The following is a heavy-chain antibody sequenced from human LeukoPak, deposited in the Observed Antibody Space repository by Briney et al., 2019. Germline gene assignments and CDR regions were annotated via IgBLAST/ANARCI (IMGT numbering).Heavy chain of an antibody. V-gene: IGHV3-21*01. CDR3: ARDFGLGDGYEIDY. J-gene: IGHJ4*02. Sequence: GGSLRLSCAASGFTFSSYSMNWVRQAPGKGLEWVSSISSSSSYIYYADSVKGRFTISRDNAKNSLYLQMNSLRAEDTAVYYCARDFGLGDGYEIDYWGQGTLVTVSS. CDR2: ISSSSSYI. D-gene: IGHD5-24*01. CDR1: GFTFSSYS.